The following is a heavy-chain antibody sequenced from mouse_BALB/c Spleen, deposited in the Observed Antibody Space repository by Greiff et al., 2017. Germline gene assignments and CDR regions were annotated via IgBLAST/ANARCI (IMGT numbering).Heavy chain of an antibody. D-gene: IGHD4-1*01. CDR3: ARVPNWDAMDY. CDR2: ISNLAYSI. CDR1: GFTFSDYG. Sequence: EVKLVESGGGLVQPGGSRKLSCAASGFTFSDYGMAWVRQAPGKGPEWVAFISNLAYSIYYADTVTGRFTISRENAKNTLYLEMSSLRSEDTAMYYCARVPNWDAMDYWGQGTSVTVSS. V-gene: IGHV5-15*02. J-gene: IGHJ4*01.